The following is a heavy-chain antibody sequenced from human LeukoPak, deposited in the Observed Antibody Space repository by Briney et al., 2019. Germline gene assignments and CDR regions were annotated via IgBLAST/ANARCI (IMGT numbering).Heavy chain of an antibody. J-gene: IGHJ4*02. Sequence: GGSLRLSCAASGFTFDDYGMSWVRQARGKGLEWVSGINWNGGSTGYADSVKGRFTISRDNAKNSLYLQMNSLRAEDTALYYCARVKRIAVAGTVDYWGQGTLVTVSS. D-gene: IGHD6-19*01. CDR3: ARVKRIAVAGTVDY. V-gene: IGHV3-20*04. CDR1: GFTFDDYG. CDR2: INWNGGST.